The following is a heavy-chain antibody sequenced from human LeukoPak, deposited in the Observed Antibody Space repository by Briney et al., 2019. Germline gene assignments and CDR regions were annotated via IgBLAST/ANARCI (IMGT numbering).Heavy chain of an antibody. J-gene: IGHJ4*02. CDR3: VCMTDDADDYGDPLVAY. D-gene: IGHD4-17*01. CDR1: GGSISSYY. CDR2: IYYSGST. Sequence: SETLSLTCTVSGGSISSYYWSWIRQPPGKGLEWIGYIYYSGSTNYNPSLKSRVTISVDRSKDQFSLKLSSVTAADTAVYYCVCMTDDADDYGDPLVAYWGQGTLVTVSS. V-gene: IGHV4-59*12.